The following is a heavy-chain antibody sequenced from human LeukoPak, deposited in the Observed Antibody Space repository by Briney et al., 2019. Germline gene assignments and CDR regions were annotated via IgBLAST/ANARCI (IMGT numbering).Heavy chain of an antibody. D-gene: IGHD3-16*02. CDR2: IYHSGST. J-gene: IGHJ3*02. Sequence: SETLSLTCAVSGGSISSGGYSWSWIRQPPGKGLEWIGYIYHSGSTYSNPSLKSRVTMSVDRSKNQFSLKLSSLTAADTAVYYCASSTSPYTFGGVIPMPHAFDIWGQGTMVTVSS. CDR1: GGSISSGGYS. V-gene: IGHV4-30-2*01. CDR3: ASSTSPYTFGGVIPMPHAFDI.